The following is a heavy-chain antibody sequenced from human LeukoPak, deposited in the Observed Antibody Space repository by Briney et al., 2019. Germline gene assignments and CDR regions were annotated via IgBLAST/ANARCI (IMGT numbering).Heavy chain of an antibody. Sequence: GESLKISCKGSGYSFTSYWIGWVRQMPGKGLEWMGIIYPGDSDTRYSPSFQGQVTISADKSISTAYLQWSSLKASDTAMYYCARLLRIPSGITATGRGFDYWGQGTLVIVSS. J-gene: IGHJ4*02. CDR2: IYPGDSDT. CDR1: GYSFTSYW. D-gene: IGHD6-13*01. CDR3: ARLLRIPSGITATGRGFDY. V-gene: IGHV5-51*01.